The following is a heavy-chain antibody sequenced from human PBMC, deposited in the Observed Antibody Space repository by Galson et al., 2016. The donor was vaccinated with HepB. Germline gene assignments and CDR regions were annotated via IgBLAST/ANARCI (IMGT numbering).Heavy chain of an antibody. J-gene: IGHJ4*02. V-gene: IGHV3-21*01. CDR1: GFTFSDFN. D-gene: IGHD5-24*01. Sequence: SLRLSCAASGFTFSDFNINWVRQAPGKGLEWVSSINPVSSFIYYADSVKGRSTIARDNARNSMYLQMNSLRAGDEAAYYCVRANDDKGYTPLDSWGQGTLVTVSS. CDR3: VRANDDKGYTPLDS. CDR2: INPVSSFI.